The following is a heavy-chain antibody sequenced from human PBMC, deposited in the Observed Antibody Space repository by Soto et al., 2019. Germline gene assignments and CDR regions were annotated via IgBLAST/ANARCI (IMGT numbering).Heavy chain of an antibody. CDR1: GFTFSSYW. J-gene: IGHJ6*02. CDR2: IKQDGSEK. CDR3: ARIAAAGRGWDV. V-gene: IGHV3-7*01. Sequence: EVQLVESGGGLVQPGGSLRLSCAASGFTFSSYWMSWVRQAPVKGLEWVGNIKQDGSEKNYVDFMEGRFTISRGNAENSLYLQMNSLRAQDTAGYYCARIAAAGRGWDVWGQGTTVVVSS. D-gene: IGHD6-13*01.